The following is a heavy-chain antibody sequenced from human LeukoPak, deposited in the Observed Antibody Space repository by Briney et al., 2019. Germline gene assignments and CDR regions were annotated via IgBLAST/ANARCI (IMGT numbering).Heavy chain of an antibody. D-gene: IGHD5-24*01. V-gene: IGHV4-61*02. J-gene: IGHJ5*02. Sequence: SETLSLTCTVSGGSIRSGSYYWSWIRQPAGKGLEWIGRIYASGNTNYNPSLKSRVTILIDTSKNQFPLKLNSVTAADTAVYYCARDLVQMAQPAWFDPWGQGTLVNVSS. CDR1: GGSIRSGSYY. CDR2: IYASGNT. CDR3: ARDLVQMAQPAWFDP.